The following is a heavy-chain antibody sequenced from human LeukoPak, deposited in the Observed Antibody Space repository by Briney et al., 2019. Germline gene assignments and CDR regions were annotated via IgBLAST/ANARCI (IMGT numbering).Heavy chain of an antibody. CDR2: ISSSSSYI. Sequence: GGSLRLSCAASGFTFSSYSMNWVRQAPGKGLEWVSSISSSSSYIYYADSVKGRFTISRDNAKNSLYLQMNSLRAEDTAVYYCARGKRNCGGDCYSKWGQGTLVTVSS. CDR1: GFTFSSYS. CDR3: ARGKRNCGGDCYSK. V-gene: IGHV3-21*01. D-gene: IGHD2-21*02. J-gene: IGHJ4*02.